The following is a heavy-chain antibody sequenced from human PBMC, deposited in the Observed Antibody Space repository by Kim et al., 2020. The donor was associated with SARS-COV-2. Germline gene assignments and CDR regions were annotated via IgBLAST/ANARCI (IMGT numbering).Heavy chain of an antibody. V-gene: IGHV3-66*01. CDR3: ARADYWGSGRPSGLFDY. D-gene: IGHD3-10*01. J-gene: IGHJ4*02. Sequence: VKCRFIISSDKAKTTLYLQMNSLRVEDTAVYYCARADYWGSGRPSGLFDYWGQGTLVTVSS.